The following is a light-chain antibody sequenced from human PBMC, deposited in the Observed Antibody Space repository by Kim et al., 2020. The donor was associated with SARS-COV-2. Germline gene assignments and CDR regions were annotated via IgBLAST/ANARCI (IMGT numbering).Light chain of an antibody. J-gene: IGKJ3*01. CDR1: QGISKK. CDR3: QQYNTYPYA. Sequence: DIQMTQSPSSLSASVGDRVTITCRASQGISKKLGWFQQKPGEAPKSVIYDASNLQSGVPSKFSGSGSGTDFTLTISSLQPEDFATYSCQQYNTYPYAFCPRTKMYI. CDR2: DAS. V-gene: IGKV1-16*02.